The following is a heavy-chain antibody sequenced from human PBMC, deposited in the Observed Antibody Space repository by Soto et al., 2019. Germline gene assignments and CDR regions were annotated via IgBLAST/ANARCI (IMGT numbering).Heavy chain of an antibody. V-gene: IGHV3-23*01. D-gene: IGHD6-19*01. CDR1: GFTFSSYA. CDR2: ISGSGGST. CDR3: AKDRTVADYYYYYGMDV. Sequence: EVQLLESGGGLVQPGGSLRLSCAASGFTFSSYAMTWVRQAPGKGLEWVSAISGSGGSTYYADSVKGRFTISRDNSKYTLYLQMNSLRAEDTAVYYCAKDRTVADYYYYYGMDVWGQGTTVTVSS. J-gene: IGHJ6*02.